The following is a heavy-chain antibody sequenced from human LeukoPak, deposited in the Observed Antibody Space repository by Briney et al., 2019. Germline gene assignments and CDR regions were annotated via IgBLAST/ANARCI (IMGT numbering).Heavy chain of an antibody. J-gene: IGHJ4*02. CDR3: ARIIAAAGLYYFDY. CDR2: IYTSGST. V-gene: IGHV4-61*02. D-gene: IGHD6-13*01. Sequence: SQTLSLTCTVSGGSISSGSYYWSWIRQPAGKGLEWIGRIYTSGSTNYNPSLKSRVTMSVDTSKNQFSLKLSSVTAADTAVYYCARIIAAAGLYYFDYWGQGTLVTVSS. CDR1: GGSISSGSYY.